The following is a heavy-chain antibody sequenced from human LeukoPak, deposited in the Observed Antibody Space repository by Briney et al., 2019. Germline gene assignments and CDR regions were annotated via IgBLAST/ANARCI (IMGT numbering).Heavy chain of an antibody. CDR2: INWNGGST. Sequence: GGSLRLSCAASGFTFDDYGMSWVRQAPGKGLEWVSGINWNGGSTGYADSVKGRFTISRDNAKNSLYLQMNSLRAEDTALYHCAREDYYDSSGYPDYWGQGTLVTVSS. V-gene: IGHV3-20*01. CDR3: AREDYYDSSGYPDY. D-gene: IGHD3-22*01. J-gene: IGHJ4*02. CDR1: GFTFDDYG.